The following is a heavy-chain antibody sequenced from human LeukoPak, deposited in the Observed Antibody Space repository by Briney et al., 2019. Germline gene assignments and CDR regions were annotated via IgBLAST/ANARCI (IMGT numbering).Heavy chain of an antibody. J-gene: IGHJ6*03. D-gene: IGHD6-19*01. Sequence: GGSLRLSCAASGFTFDDYGMSWVRQAPGKGLEWVSGINWNGGSTGYADSVKGRSTISRDNAKNSLYLQMNSLRAEDTALYYCARERGWYGREGHYYYYMDVWGKGTTVTVSS. V-gene: IGHV3-20*04. CDR2: INWNGGST. CDR3: ARERGWYGREGHYYYYMDV. CDR1: GFTFDDYG.